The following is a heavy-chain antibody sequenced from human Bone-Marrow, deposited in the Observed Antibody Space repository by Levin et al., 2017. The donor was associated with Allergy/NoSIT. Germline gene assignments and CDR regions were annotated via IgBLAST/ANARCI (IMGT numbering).Heavy chain of an antibody. V-gene: IGHV3-11*05. CDR1: GFTISDYY. CDR3: ARESEQLGYYNYYGMDV. J-gene: IGHJ6*02. D-gene: IGHD6-13*01. Sequence: SCAASGFTISDYYMSWIRQAPGKGLEWVSYIRSSSSYTNHADFVEGRFTISRDNAKNSLFLQMNSLRAEDTAVYYCARESEQLGYYNYYGMDVWGQGTTVTVSS. CDR2: IRSSSSYT.